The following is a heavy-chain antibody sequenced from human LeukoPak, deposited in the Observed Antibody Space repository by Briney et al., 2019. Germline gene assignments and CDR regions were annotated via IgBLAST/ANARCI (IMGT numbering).Heavy chain of an antibody. CDR3: ARGNSGSHWGDHYFYMDV. CDR1: GGSFRGYF. Sequence: SETLSLTCAVYGGSFRGYFWGWVRQTPGKGLEWLGEITHNGGTNYMPSLSGRVSVFQDVSKNQFSLKLSSVTAADTGVYYYARGNSGSHWGDHYFYMDVWGKGTTVIVSS. CDR2: ITHNGGT. D-gene: IGHD1-26*01. J-gene: IGHJ6*03. V-gene: IGHV4-34*01.